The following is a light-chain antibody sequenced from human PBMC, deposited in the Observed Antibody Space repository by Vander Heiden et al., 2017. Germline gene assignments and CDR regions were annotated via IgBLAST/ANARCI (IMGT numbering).Light chain of an antibody. CDR3: MQALQTPRT. Sequence: DIAMTQSPLSLPVTPGEPASISCRSSQSLLYSNGYNYLDWYLQKPGQSPQLLIYLGSNRASGVPDRFSGCGSGTDFTLKISRVEAEDVGVYYCMQALQTPRTFGQGTKLEIK. CDR1: QSLLYSNGYNY. V-gene: IGKV2-28*01. CDR2: LGS. J-gene: IGKJ2*01.